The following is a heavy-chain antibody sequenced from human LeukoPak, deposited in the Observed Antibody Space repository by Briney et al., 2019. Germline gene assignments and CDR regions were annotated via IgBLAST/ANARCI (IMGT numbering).Heavy chain of an antibody. D-gene: IGHD3-22*01. CDR1: GFTFSSYE. J-gene: IGHJ6*02. Sequence: GGSLRLSCAAFGFTFSSYEMNWVRQAPGKGLEWVSYISSSGSTIYYADSVKGRFTISRDNAKNSLYLQMNSLRAEDTAVYYCASGITMIVAPRYDMDVWGQGTTVTVSS. V-gene: IGHV3-48*03. CDR2: ISSSGSTI. CDR3: ASGITMIVAPRYDMDV.